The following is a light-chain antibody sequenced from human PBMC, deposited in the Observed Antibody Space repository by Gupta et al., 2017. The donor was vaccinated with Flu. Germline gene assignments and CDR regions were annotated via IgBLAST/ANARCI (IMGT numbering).Light chain of an antibody. J-gene: IGLJ3*02. CDR3: CSYAGNNMWV. CDR2: EDT. V-gene: IGLV2-23*01. CDR1: GSAVASYDL. Sequence: QSALTQPASVSGSPGQSITISCTATGSAVASYDLVSWYQQHPGRAPKLVIYEDTKRPSGISHRFSGSKSGNTASLTISGLLADDEADYSCCSYAGNNMWVFGGGTKLTGL.